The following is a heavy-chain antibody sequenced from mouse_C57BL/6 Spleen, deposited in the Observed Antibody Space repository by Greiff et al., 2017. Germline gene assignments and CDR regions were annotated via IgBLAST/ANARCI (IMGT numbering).Heavy chain of an antibody. V-gene: IGHV14-1*01. Sequence: EVKLQDSGAELVRPGASVKLSCTASGFNIKDYYMHWVKQRPEQGLEWIGRIDPEDGDTEYAPKFQGKATMTADTSSNTAYLQLSSLTSEATAVYYCTTDYSNPFAYWGQVTLVTVSA. CDR1: GFNIKDYY. J-gene: IGHJ3*01. CDR2: IDPEDGDT. CDR3: TTDYSNPFAY. D-gene: IGHD2-5*01.